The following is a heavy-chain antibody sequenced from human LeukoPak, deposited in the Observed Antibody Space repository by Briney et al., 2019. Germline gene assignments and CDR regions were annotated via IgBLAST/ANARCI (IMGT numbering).Heavy chain of an antibody. D-gene: IGHD3-16*02. V-gene: IGHV3-23*01. J-gene: IGHJ4*02. CDR1: GFTFSSYA. Sequence: GGSLRLSCAASGFTFSSYAMSWVRQAPGKGLEWVSAISGSGGSTYYADSVKGRFTISRDNSKNTLYLQMNSLRAEDTAVYYCAKARVTGITFGGVIVIPTDYWGQGTLVTVSS. CDR2: ISGSGGST. CDR3: AKARVTGITFGGVIVIPTDY.